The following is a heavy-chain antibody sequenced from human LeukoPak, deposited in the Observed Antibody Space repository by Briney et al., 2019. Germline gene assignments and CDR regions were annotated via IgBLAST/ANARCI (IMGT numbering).Heavy chain of an antibody. CDR2: INHSGST. J-gene: IGHJ4*02. Sequence: SETLSLTCAVYGGSFSGYYWSWIRQPPGKGLEWIGEINHSGSTNYNPSLKSRVTISVDTSKNQFSLKLSSVTAADTAVYYCARYRGGYDSSGYHPSSSDYWGQGTLVTVSS. V-gene: IGHV4-34*01. D-gene: IGHD3-22*01. CDR1: GGSFSGYY. CDR3: ARYRGGYDSSGYHPSSSDY.